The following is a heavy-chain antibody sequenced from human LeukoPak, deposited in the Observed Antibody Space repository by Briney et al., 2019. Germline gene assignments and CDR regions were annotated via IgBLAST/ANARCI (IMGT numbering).Heavy chain of an antibody. J-gene: IGHJ3*02. CDR1: GGSLSSHY. Sequence: SETLSLTCPVTGGSLSSHYWSWLRQPPGKGLEWIGYIYYSGSTNYNPSLKSRVTISVDTSKNQFSLKLSSVTAADTAVYYCARGYYDILTSDAFDIWGQGTMVTVSS. CDR3: ARGYYDILTSDAFDI. CDR2: IYYSGST. V-gene: IGHV4-59*11. D-gene: IGHD3-9*01.